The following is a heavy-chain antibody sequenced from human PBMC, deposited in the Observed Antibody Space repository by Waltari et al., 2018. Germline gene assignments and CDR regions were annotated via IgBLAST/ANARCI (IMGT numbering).Heavy chain of an antibody. CDR3: ARGSDGSSWYHYYYYYYMDV. J-gene: IGHJ6*03. V-gene: IGHV3-53*02. CDR2: SYSGGST. Sequence: EVQLVETGGGLIQPGGSLRLSCAASGFTVSSNYMSWVRQAPGKGLEWVSGSYSGGSTYYADSVKGRFTISRDNSKNTLYLQMNSLRAEDTAVYYCARGSDGSSWYHYYYYYYMDVWGKGTTVTVSS. CDR1: GFTVSSNY. D-gene: IGHD6-13*01.